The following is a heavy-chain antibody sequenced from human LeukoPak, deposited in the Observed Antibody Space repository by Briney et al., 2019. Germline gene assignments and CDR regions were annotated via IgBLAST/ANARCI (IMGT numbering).Heavy chain of an antibody. CDR2: ISYDGSNK. V-gene: IGHV3-30*18. Sequence: GGSLRLSCAASGFTFSSYGMHWVRQAPGKGLEWVAVISYDGSNKYYADSVKGRFTISRDNSKNTLYLQMNSLRAEDTAVYYCAKDGTDNVWHEVGADFDYWGQGTLVTVSS. CDR1: GFTFSSYG. J-gene: IGHJ4*02. CDR3: AKDGTDNVWHEVGADFDY. D-gene: IGHD3-16*01.